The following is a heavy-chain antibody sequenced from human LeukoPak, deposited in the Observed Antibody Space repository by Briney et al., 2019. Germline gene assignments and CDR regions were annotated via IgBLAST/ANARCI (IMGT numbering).Heavy chain of an antibody. D-gene: IGHD3-10*01. V-gene: IGHV1-8*03. J-gene: IGHJ4*02. Sequence: ASVKVSCKASGYTFTSYDINWVRQATGQELEWMGWMNPNSGNTGYAQKFQGRVTITRNAPISTAYMELSSLRSEDTAVYYCARTTGFGELLYTFDYWGQGTLVTVSS. CDR1: GYTFTSYD. CDR2: MNPNSGNT. CDR3: ARTTGFGELLYTFDY.